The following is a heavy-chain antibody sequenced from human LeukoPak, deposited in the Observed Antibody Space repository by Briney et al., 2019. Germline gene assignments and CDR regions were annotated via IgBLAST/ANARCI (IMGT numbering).Heavy chain of an antibody. CDR1: GGSISSSSYC. D-gene: IGHD3-9*01. J-gene: IGHJ4*02. CDR3: ARHSETYYDILPPDY. V-gene: IGHV4-39*01. Sequence: SETLSLTCTVSGGSISSSSYCWGWIRQPPGKGLEWIGSIYYSGSTYYNPSLKSRVTISVDTPKNQFSLKLSSVTAADTAVYYCARHSETYYDILPPDYWGQGTLVTVSS. CDR2: IYYSGST.